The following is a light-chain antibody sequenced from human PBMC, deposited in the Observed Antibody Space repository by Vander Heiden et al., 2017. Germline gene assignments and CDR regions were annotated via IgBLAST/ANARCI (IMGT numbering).Light chain of an antibody. CDR3: STWDTSLSSVV. V-gene: IGLV1-51*01. CDR2: DNN. J-gene: IGLJ3*02. Sequence: QSVLPQPPSPSASPGQKVTISCSGSSSNIGNNYVSWYQQFQGTTPNLLIYDNNKRPSGIPDRFSGSKSGTSATLGITGLQTGDEADYYCSTWDTSLSSVVFGGGTKVTVL. CDR1: SSNIGNNY.